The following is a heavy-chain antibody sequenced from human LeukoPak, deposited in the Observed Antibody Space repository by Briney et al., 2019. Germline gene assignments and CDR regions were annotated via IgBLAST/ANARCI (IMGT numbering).Heavy chain of an antibody. D-gene: IGHD6-13*01. J-gene: IGHJ4*02. CDR3: ARDEAHIAAAGTFDY. Sequence: GGSLRLSCAASGFTFSSNYMSWVRQAPGKGLEWVSVIYSGGSTYYADSVKGRFTISRDNSKNTLYLPMNSLRAEDTPVYYCARDEAHIAAAGTFDYWGQGTLVTVSS. CDR1: GFTFSSNY. V-gene: IGHV3-66*01. CDR2: IYSGGST.